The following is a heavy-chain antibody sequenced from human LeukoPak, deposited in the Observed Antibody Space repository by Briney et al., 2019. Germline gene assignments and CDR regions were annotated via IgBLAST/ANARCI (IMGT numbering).Heavy chain of an antibody. CDR2: ISGSGDST. CDR3: AKGSRVTTCVY. V-gene: IGHV3-23*01. D-gene: IGHD4-11*01. CDR1: GFTFSSYA. Sequence: GGSLRLSCAASGFTFSSYAMSWVRQAPGKGLEWVSAISGSGDSTYYADSVKGRFTISRDNSKNTLYLQMNSLRAEDTAVYYCAKGSRVTTCVYWGQGTLVTVSS. J-gene: IGHJ4*02.